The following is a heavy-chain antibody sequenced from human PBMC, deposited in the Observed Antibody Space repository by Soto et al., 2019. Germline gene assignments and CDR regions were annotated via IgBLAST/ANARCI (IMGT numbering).Heavy chain of an antibody. Sequence: GSLRLSCAASGFTFSSYGMHWVRQAPGKGLEWVAVIWYDGSSTSYADSVKGRFTISRDNAKNTLYLQMNSLRAEDTAVYYCAKTYYDFWSGYEMDVWGKGTTVTVSS. CDR1: GFTFSSYG. D-gene: IGHD3-3*01. CDR3: AKTYYDFWSGYEMDV. J-gene: IGHJ6*03. V-gene: IGHV3-33*03. CDR2: IWYDGSST.